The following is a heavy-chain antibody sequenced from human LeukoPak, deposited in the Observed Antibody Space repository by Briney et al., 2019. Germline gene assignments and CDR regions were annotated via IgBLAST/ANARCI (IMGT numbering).Heavy chain of an antibody. V-gene: IGHV3-21*01. D-gene: IGHD1-7*01. Sequence: GGSLRLSCAASAFTFSSYSMNWVRQAPGKGLEWVSSISSSSSYIYYADSVKGRFTISRDNAKNSLYLQMNSLRAEDTAVYYCARDVSDTPWNFYYYYYMDVWGKGTTVTISS. CDR2: ISSSSSYI. CDR1: AFTFSSYS. CDR3: ARDVSDTPWNFYYYYYMDV. J-gene: IGHJ6*03.